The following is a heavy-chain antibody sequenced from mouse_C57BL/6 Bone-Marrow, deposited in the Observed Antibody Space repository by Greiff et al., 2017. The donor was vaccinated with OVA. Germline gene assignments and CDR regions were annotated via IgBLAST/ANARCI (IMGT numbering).Heavy chain of an antibody. CDR2: IYPGSGNT. D-gene: IGHD1-1*01. V-gene: IGHV1-76*01. Sequence: VQLQQSGAELVRPGASVKLSCKASGYTFTDYYINWVKQRPGRGLEWIARIYPGSGNTYYNEKFKGKATLTAEKSSSTAYMQLSSLTSEDSAVYFCARRGTVVARDCYWYFDVWGTGTTVTVSS. CDR1: GYTFTDYY. CDR3: ARRGTVVARDCYWYFDV. J-gene: IGHJ1*03.